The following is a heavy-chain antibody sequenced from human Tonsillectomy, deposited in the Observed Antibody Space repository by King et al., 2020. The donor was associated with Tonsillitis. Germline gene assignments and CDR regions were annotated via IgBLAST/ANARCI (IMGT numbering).Heavy chain of an antibody. Sequence: VQLVESGGVVVQPGGSLRLSCAASGFTFDDYTMHWVRQAPGKGLEWVSLISWDGGSTYYADSVKGRFTISRDNSKNSLYLQMNSLRTEDTALYYCAKGTHYDILTGYYRVVAAPPDYWGQGTLVTVSS. J-gene: IGHJ4*02. CDR3: AKGTHYDILTGYYRVVAAPPDY. D-gene: IGHD3-9*01. V-gene: IGHV3-43*01. CDR2: ISWDGGST. CDR1: GFTFDDYT.